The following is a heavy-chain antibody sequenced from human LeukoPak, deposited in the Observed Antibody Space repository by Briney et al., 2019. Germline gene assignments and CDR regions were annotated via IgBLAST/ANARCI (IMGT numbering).Heavy chain of an antibody. V-gene: IGHV3-23*01. D-gene: IGHD6-19*01. CDR2: ISGSSGST. CDR1: GFTFSSYA. Sequence: GGSLRLSCAASGFTFSSYAMSWVRQAPGKGLEWVSAISGSSGSTYYADSVKGRFTISRDNSKNTLYLQMNSLRAEGTAVYYCAKQDGSGWYYFDYWGQGTLVTVSS. J-gene: IGHJ4*02. CDR3: AKQDGSGWYYFDY.